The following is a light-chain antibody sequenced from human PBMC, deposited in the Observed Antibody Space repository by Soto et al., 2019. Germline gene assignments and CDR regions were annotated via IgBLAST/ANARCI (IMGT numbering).Light chain of an antibody. CDR1: SSDVGYTF. V-gene: IGLV2-14*03. CDR3: SAYTSSTTLLV. CDR2: DVA. J-gene: IGLJ1*01. Sequence: QSVLTQPASGSGSPGQSITVSCTATSSDVGYTFVSWYQHHPGKAPKLLIYDVANRPSGVSTRFSGSRSGDTASLTISGLQAEDEADYFCSAYTSSTTLLVFGTGTKVTVL.